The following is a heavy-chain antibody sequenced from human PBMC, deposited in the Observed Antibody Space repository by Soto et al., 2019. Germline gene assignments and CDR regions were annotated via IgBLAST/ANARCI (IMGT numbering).Heavy chain of an antibody. D-gene: IGHD2-15*01. CDR1: GYTFTSYG. J-gene: IGHJ3*02. V-gene: IGHV1-18*04. CDR3: ARAGKDYGGNRGVHAFDI. CDR2: ISAYNGNT. Sequence: ASVKVSCKASGYTFTSYGISCVRQAPGQGLEWMGWISAYNGNTNYAQKLQGRVTMTTDTSTSTAYMELRSLRSDDTAVYYCARAGKDYGGNRGVHAFDIWGQGTMVTVSS.